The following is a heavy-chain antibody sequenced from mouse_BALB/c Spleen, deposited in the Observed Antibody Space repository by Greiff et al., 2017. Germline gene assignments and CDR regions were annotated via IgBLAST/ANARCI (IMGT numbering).Heavy chain of an antibody. D-gene: IGHD1-1*01. J-gene: IGHJ2*01. V-gene: IGHV1-9*01. CDR3: ARSITTVDTTYLDY. CDR2: ILPGSGST. CDR1: GYTFSSYW. Sequence: VQLQQSGAELMKPGASVKISCKATGYTFSSYWIEWVKQRPGHGLEWIGEILPGSGSTNYNEKFKGKATFTADTSSNTAYMQLSSLTSDDSAVYYCARSITTVDTTYLDYWGQGTTLTVSS.